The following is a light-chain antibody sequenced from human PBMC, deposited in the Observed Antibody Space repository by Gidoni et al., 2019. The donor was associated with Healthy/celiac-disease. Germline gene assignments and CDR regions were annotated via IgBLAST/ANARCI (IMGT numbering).Light chain of an antibody. CDR1: QSISSY. V-gene: IGKV1-9*01. CDR2: AAS. J-gene: IGKJ1*01. Sequence: DIQLTQSPSFLSASVGDRVTITCRASQSISSYLAWYQQKPGKAPKLLIYAASTLQSGVPSRFSGSGSGTEFTLTISSLQPEDFATYYCQQLNSYLRTFGQGTKVEIK. CDR3: QQLNSYLRT.